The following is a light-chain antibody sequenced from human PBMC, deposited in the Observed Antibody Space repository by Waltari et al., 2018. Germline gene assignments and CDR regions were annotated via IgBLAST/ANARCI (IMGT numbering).Light chain of an antibody. Sequence: QSALTQPPSASGSPGQSITIPCPGTRSDVGAHHNVSWYQQHPGEAPKLIIYDVSSRPSGVSPRFSASRSGNTASLTISGLRTEDEADYYCSSYSSVTNVVFGGGTKLTVL. CDR1: RSDVGAHHN. V-gene: IGLV2-14*01. CDR2: DVS. J-gene: IGLJ2*01. CDR3: SSYSSVTNVV.